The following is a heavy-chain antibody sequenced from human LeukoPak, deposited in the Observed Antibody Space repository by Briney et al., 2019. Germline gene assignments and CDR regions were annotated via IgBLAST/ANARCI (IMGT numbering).Heavy chain of an antibody. CDR2: IYYTGNT. Sequence: SETLSLTCTVSGDSITNYFWSWLRQPPGKGLEWIGYIYYTGNTNYKPSLKSRVTISVDTSTNQFSLRLPSVTAADTAAYYCARGRVAYSAYYFDYWGRGTLVTVSS. J-gene: IGHJ4*02. CDR3: ARGRVAYSAYYFDY. D-gene: IGHD2-15*01. V-gene: IGHV4-59*01. CDR1: GDSITNYF.